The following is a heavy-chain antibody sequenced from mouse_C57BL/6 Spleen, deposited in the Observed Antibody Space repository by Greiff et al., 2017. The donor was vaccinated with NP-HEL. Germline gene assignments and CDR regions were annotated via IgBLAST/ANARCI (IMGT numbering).Heavy chain of an antibody. J-gene: IGHJ2*01. Sequence: EVMLVESGGDLVKPGGSLKISCAASGFTFSSYGMSWVRQTPDKRLEWVATISSGGSYTYYPDSVKGRFTISRDNAKNTLYLQMSSLKSEDTAMYYCARQDYFDYWGQGTTLTVSS. V-gene: IGHV5-6*01. CDR2: ISSGGSYT. CDR1: GFTFSSYG. CDR3: ARQDYFDY.